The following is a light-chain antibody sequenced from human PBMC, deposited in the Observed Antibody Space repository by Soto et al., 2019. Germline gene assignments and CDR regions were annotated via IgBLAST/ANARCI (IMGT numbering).Light chain of an antibody. Sequence: DLQMTQSPSSLAASVGDRVTITCRASQSIGTYLNSYQQKIGKAPKLLIYAASSLQSGVPSRFSGSGSGTDFTLTISSLQPEDFATYFCQLSLSTPYIFGQGTKLEIK. V-gene: IGKV1-39*01. CDR2: AAS. CDR3: QLSLSTPYI. CDR1: QSIGTY. J-gene: IGKJ2*01.